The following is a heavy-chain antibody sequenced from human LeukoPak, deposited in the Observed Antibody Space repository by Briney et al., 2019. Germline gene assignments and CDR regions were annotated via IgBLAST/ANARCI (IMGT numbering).Heavy chain of an antibody. CDR1: GYSFTSYW. J-gene: IGHJ4*02. CDR2: IYSGDSDT. CDR3: ARLDSSGYYYY. V-gene: IGHV5-51*01. Sequence: GESLKISCKGSGYSFTSYWIGWVRQMPGKGLEWMGIIYSGDSDTRYSPSFQGQVTISADKSISTTYVQWSSLKASDTAMYYCARLDSSGYYYYWGQGTLVTVSS. D-gene: IGHD3-22*01.